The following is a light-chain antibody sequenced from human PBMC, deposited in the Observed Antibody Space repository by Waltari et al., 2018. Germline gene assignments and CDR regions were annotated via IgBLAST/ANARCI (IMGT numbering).Light chain of an antibody. CDR3: SSYTTSSAPGV. V-gene: IGLV2-14*01. CDR2: EVS. Sequence: QSALTQPASVSGSPGQSITLSCSGTDSGVGAYDFFSWYQQHPGKAPHLIIYEVSNRPSGISNRFSASKSGNTASLTISGLQAEDEADYYCSSYTTSSAPGVFGTGTRVTVL. J-gene: IGLJ1*01. CDR1: DSGVGAYDF.